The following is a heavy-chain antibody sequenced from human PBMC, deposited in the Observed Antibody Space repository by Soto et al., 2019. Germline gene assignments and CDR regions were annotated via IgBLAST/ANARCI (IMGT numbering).Heavy chain of an antibody. CDR3: ARERYYHSSGYLS. CDR1: GFTFSDYY. D-gene: IGHD3-22*01. CDR2: ISSSGSTI. V-gene: IGHV3-11*04. Sequence: PGGSLRLSCAASGFTFSDYYMSWTRQAPGKGLEWVSYISSSGSTIYYADSVKGRFTVSRDNAKNSLYLQMNSLRAEDTAVYYCARERYYHSSGYLSWGQGTLVTVSS. J-gene: IGHJ5*02.